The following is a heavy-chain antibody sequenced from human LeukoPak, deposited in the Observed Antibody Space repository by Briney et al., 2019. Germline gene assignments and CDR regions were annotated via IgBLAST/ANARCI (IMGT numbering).Heavy chain of an antibody. V-gene: IGHV4-39*01. D-gene: IGHD3-22*01. Sequence: PSETLSLTCTVSGGSISSSSYYWGWIRQPPGKGLEWLGSIYYSGSTYYNPSLKSRVTISVDTSKNQFSLKLSSVTAADTAVYYCARQERAPDYYDSSGYHSDWFDPWGQGTLVTVSS. CDR1: GGSISSSSYY. J-gene: IGHJ5*02. CDR2: IYYSGST. CDR3: ARQERAPDYYDSSGYHSDWFDP.